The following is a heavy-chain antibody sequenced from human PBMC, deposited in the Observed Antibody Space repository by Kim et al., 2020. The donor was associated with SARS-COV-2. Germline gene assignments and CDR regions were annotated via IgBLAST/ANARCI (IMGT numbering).Heavy chain of an antibody. Sequence: GGSLRLSCTASGFTFADYAMSWFRQAPGKGLEWVGFIRSKAYGGTTAYAASVKGRFTISRDDSKSIAYLQMNSLKTEDTALYYCTRVRDFDWLFPFDYWGQGTLVTVSA. CDR2: IRSKAYGGTT. V-gene: IGHV3-49*03. D-gene: IGHD3-9*01. CDR3: TRVRDFDWLFPFDY. J-gene: IGHJ4*02. CDR1: GFTFADYA.